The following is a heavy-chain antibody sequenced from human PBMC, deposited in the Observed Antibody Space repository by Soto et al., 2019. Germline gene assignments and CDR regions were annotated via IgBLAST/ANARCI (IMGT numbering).Heavy chain of an antibody. V-gene: IGHV1-2*04. Sequence: ASVKVSCKASGYTFTGYYMHWVRQAPGQGLEWMGWINPNSGGTNYAQEFQGWVTMTRDTSISTAYMELSRLRSDDTAVYYCARDSYVGNSRTYYYYYGMDVWGQGTTVTVSS. CDR2: INPNSGGT. CDR1: GYTFTGYY. J-gene: IGHJ6*02. D-gene: IGHD3-16*01. CDR3: ARDSYVGNSRTYYYYYGMDV.